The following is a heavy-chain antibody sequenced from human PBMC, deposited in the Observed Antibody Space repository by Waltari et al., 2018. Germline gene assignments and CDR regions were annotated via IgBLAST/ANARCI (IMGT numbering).Heavy chain of an antibody. V-gene: IGHV3-43D*04. CDR2: ISWDGGST. CDR3: AKGHDSSGYTD. D-gene: IGHD3-22*01. Sequence: EVQLVESGGVVVQPGGSLRLSCAASGFTFDDYAMPWVRQAPGKGLEWVSLISWDGGSTYYADSVKGRFTISRDNSKNSLYLQMNSLRAEDTALYYCAKGHDSSGYTDWGQGTLVTVSS. CDR1: GFTFDDYA. J-gene: IGHJ4*02.